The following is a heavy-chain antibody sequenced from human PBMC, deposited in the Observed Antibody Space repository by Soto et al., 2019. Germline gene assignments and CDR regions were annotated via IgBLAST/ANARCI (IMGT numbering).Heavy chain of an antibody. CDR1: GFTFSDYY. CDR3: ARALGMIVVVITKNYYGLDV. D-gene: IGHD3-22*01. V-gene: IGHV3-11*01. J-gene: IGHJ6*02. Sequence: PGGSLRLSGAASGFTFSDYYMSWIRQAPGKGLEGVSYIGSSGRTIYYADSVKGRFTISKENAKNPLYLQRNSLRAEDTAVYYCARALGMIVVVITKNYYGLDVCGQGPTVTVSS. CDR2: IGSSGRTI.